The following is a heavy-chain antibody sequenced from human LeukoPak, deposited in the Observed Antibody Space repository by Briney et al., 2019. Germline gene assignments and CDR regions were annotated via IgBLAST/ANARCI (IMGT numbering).Heavy chain of an antibody. CDR3: ATIKRGSIYGYFDF. D-gene: IGHD5-18*01. CDR2: MYDSEKT. Sequence: SETLSLTCTVSGVSITSNYWSWNRQPPGKGLEWIGYMYDSEKTKDNLSFKSRSTLSADTSKNQFSLRLSSVTAEDTAVYYCATIKRGSIYGYFDFWGQGILVTVSS. CDR1: GVSITSNY. J-gene: IGHJ4*02. V-gene: IGHV4-59*01.